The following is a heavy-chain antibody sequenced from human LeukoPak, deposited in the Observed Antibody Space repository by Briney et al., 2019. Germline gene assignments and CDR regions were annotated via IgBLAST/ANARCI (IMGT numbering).Heavy chain of an antibody. CDR3: ARHAGSSGWYSSYYFDY. CDR1: GGSISSSSYY. V-gene: IGHV4-61*02. D-gene: IGHD6-19*01. J-gene: IGHJ4*02. Sequence: SETLSLTCTVSGGSISSSSYYWSWIRQPAGKGLEWIGRIYPSGNTNFNPSLMSRVTMSIDTSKNQFSLKLSSVTAADTAVYYCARHAGSSGWYSSYYFDYWGQGTLVTVSS. CDR2: IYPSGNT.